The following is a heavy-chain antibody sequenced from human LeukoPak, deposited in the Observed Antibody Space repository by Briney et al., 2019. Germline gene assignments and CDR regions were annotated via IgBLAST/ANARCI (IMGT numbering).Heavy chain of an antibody. CDR3: ATALGDFWSGYYDY. CDR2: INPNSGGT. Sequence: GASVKVSCKASGYTFTGYYMHWVRQAPGQGLEWMGWINPNSGGTNYAQKFQGRVTMTRDTSISTAYMELSRLRSDDTAVYYCATALGDFWSGYYDYWGQGTLVTVSS. CDR1: GYTFTGYY. D-gene: IGHD3-3*01. J-gene: IGHJ4*02. V-gene: IGHV1-2*02.